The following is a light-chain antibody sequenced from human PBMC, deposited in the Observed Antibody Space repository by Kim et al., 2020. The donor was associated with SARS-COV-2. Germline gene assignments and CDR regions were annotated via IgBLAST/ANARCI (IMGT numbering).Light chain of an antibody. J-gene: IGLJ2*01. Sequence: QSALTQPASVSGSPGQSITISCTGTSSDIGLYNYVYWYQQHSGKAPKLMIYDVIQRPSGVSYRFSGSKSGNTASLTISGLQAEDEADYYCSSYISSSTFVIFGGGTQLTVL. CDR2: DVI. CDR3: SSYISSSTFVI. CDR1: SSDIGLYNY. V-gene: IGLV2-14*03.